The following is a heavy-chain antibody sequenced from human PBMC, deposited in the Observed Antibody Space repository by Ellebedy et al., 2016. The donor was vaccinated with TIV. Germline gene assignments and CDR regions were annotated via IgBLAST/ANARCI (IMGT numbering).Heavy chain of an antibody. CDR1: GFSVRSYW. J-gene: IGHJ3*02. V-gene: IGHV3-7*01. CDR2: INQDGSDK. D-gene: IGHD4-17*01. Sequence: GESLKISCGASGFSVRSYWMTWVRQAPGKGLEWVANINQDGSDKYYVDSVKGRFTIARDNAKNSLYLQMSSLRVEDTAVYYCATDGSYGDYRSPTHAFVMWGQGTMVAVSS. CDR3: ATDGSYGDYRSPTHAFVM.